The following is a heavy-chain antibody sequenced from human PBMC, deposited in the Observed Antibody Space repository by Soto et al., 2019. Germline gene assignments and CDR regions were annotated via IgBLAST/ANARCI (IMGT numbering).Heavy chain of an antibody. V-gene: IGHV1-69*13. CDR3: GKSEQLSDGFDY. Sequence: ASVKVSCKDSGGTYSSYASSWVRQAPGQGLEWMGGIIPIFGTANYAQKFQGRVTITADESTSTAYMELSSLRSEDTAVYYCGKSEQLSDGFDYWGQGTLVTVSS. D-gene: IGHD6-6*01. CDR1: GGTYSSYA. CDR2: IIPIFGTA. J-gene: IGHJ4*02.